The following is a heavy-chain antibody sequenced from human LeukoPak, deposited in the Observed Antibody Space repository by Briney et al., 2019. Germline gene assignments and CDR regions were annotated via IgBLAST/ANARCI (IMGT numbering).Heavy chain of an antibody. CDR3: ARDSSSLFDP. D-gene: IGHD6-13*01. Sequence: SETLSLTCTVSGGSISSHYWSWIRQPPGKGPEWIGYIYYSGSTNYNPFLKSRVTISVDTSKNQFSLKLSSETAADTAVYYCARDSSSLFDPWGQGTLVTVSS. CDR1: GGSISSHY. J-gene: IGHJ5*02. V-gene: IGHV4-59*11. CDR2: IYYSGST.